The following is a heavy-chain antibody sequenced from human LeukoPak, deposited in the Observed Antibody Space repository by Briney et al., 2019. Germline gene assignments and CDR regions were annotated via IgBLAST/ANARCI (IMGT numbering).Heavy chain of an antibody. V-gene: IGHV3-20*04. CDR2: INWNGGST. CDR1: GFTFDDCG. CDR3: AKDATSGGYSLDC. D-gene: IGHD3-22*01. Sequence: GGSLRLSCAASGFTFDDCGMSWVRQAPGKGLEWVSGINWNGGSTGYADSVKGRFTISGDNAKNSLYLQMNSLRTEDTAFYYCAKDATSGGYSLDCWGQGTLVTVSS. J-gene: IGHJ4*02.